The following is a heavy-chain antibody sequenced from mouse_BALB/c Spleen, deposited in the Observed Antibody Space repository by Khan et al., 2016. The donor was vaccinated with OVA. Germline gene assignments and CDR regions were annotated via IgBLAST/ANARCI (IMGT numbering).Heavy chain of an antibody. J-gene: IGHJ4*01. CDR3: ARQPYYHYNIMDY. Sequence: VQLKESGPGLVAPSQSLSITCTISGFSLTSYGVHWIRQPPGKGLEWLVVIWSDGSTTYNSALKSRLTISKDNSKSQVFLKMNSLQTDDTAMYFCARQPYYHYNIMDYWGQGTSVTVSS. V-gene: IGHV2-6-1*01. CDR2: IWSDGST. D-gene: IGHD2-10*01. CDR1: GFSLTSYG.